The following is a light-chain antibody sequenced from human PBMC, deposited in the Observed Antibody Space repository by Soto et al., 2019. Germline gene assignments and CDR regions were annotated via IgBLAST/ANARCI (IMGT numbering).Light chain of an antibody. CDR1: QSISSH. V-gene: IGKV3-11*01. Sequence: EIVLTQSPATLSLSPGERATLSCRASQSISSHLAWYQQKPGQAPRLLMYDASNRATGIPARFSGSGSGTDFTLTISSLEPEDFAVYYCQQYGSSPWTFGQGTKVEIK. J-gene: IGKJ1*01. CDR3: QQYGSSPWT. CDR2: DAS.